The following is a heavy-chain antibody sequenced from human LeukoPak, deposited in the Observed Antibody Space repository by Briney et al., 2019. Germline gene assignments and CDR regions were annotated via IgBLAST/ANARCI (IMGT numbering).Heavy chain of an antibody. J-gene: IGHJ4*02. CDR3: ARDFYGDDGHHPFDY. Sequence: SETLSLTCSVSGGSISNYYWNWVRQPAGKGLEWIGRIYASGSTNYNPSLKSRVTISMDKSKNHFSLNLKSVTAADTAFYYCARDFYGDDGHHPFDYWGQGIQVTVSS. V-gene: IGHV4-4*07. CDR1: GGSISNYY. CDR2: IYASGST. D-gene: IGHD2/OR15-2a*01.